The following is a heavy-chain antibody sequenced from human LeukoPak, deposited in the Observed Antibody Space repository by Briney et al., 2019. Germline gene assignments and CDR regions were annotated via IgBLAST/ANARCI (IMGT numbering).Heavy chain of an antibody. CDR2: ISFNGDNT. J-gene: IGHJ4*02. V-gene: IGHV3-64*01. Sequence: PGGSLRLSCAASGFTFSDYVMHWVRQASGKGLEYVSGISFNGDNTYYANSVKGRFTISRDNSKNTLYLQMDSLRAEDMAVYYCARSTGYCSGGSCYSDYWGQGTLVTVSS. CDR1: GFTFSDYV. D-gene: IGHD2-15*01. CDR3: ARSTGYCSGGSCYSDY.